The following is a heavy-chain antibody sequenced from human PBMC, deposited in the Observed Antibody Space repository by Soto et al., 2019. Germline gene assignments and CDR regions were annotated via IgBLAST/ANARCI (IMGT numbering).Heavy chain of an antibody. CDR3: AKDWGWLQLRSFDY. J-gene: IGHJ4*02. CDR2: ISYDGSNK. D-gene: IGHD5-12*01. CDR1: GFTFSSYG. V-gene: IGHV3-30*18. Sequence: GSLRLSCAASGFTFSSYGMHWVRQAPGKGLEWVAVISYDGSNKYYADSVKGRFTISRDNSKNTLYLQMNSLRAEDTAVYYCAKDWGWLQLRSFDYWGQGTLVTVSS.